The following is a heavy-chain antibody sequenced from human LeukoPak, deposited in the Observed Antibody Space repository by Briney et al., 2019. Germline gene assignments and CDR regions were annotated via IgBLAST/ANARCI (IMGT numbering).Heavy chain of an antibody. CDR3: ARDLAYYYGSGSYFDY. CDR2: IYYSGST. D-gene: IGHD3-10*01. CDR1: GGPISSYY. J-gene: IGHJ4*02. Sequence: SETLSLTCTVSGGPISSYYWSWIRQPPGKGLEWIGYIYYSGSTNHNPSLKSRVTISVDTSKNQFSLKLSSVTAADTAVYYCARDLAYYYGSGSYFDYWGQGTLVTVSS. V-gene: IGHV4-59*01.